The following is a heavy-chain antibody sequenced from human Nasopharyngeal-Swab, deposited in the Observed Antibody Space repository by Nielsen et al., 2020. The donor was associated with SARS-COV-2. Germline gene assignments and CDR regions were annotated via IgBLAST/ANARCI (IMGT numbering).Heavy chain of an antibody. V-gene: IGHV4-59*01. CDR1: GGSISSYY. D-gene: IGHD3-22*01. Sequence: SETLSLTCTVSGGSISSYYWSWIRQPPGKGLEWIGYIYYSGSTNYNPSLKSRVTISVDTSKNQFSLKLSSVTAADTAVYYCARDDYYDSSGHWFDYWGQGTLVTVSS. CDR3: ARDDYYDSSGHWFDY. CDR2: IYYSGST. J-gene: IGHJ4*02.